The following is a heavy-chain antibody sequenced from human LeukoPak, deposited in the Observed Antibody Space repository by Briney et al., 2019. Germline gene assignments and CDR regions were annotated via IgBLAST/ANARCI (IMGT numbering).Heavy chain of an antibody. CDR3: AKAASTTVTTSGRAGYFDY. CDR1: GFTFSSYA. CDR2: ISGSGGST. J-gene: IGHJ4*02. D-gene: IGHD4-17*01. Sequence: RAGGSLRLSCAASGFTFSSYAMSWVRQAPGKGLQWVSAISGSGGSTYYADSVKGRFTISRDNSKNTLYMQMDSLRAEDTAVYYCAKAASTTVTTSGRAGYFDYWGQGTLVTVSS. V-gene: IGHV3-23*01.